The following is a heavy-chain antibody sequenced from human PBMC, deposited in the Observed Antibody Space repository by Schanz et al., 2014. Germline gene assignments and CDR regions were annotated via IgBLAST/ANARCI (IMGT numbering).Heavy chain of an antibody. D-gene: IGHD3-22*01. J-gene: IGHJ6*03. Sequence: QVQLVQSGAEVKKPGASVKVSCKASGYTFTSYGINWVRQAPGQGLEWMGWISAYNGNTNYAQKLQGRVTMTTDTSTSTAYMELRSLRSDDTAVYYCARENSSGYYPAVTYYIDVWGKGTTVTVSS. CDR2: ISAYNGNT. CDR3: ARENSSGYYPAVTYYIDV. CDR1: GYTFTSYG. V-gene: IGHV1-18*01.